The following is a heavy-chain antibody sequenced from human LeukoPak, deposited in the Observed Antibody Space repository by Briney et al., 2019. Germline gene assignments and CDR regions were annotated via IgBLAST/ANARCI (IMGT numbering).Heavy chain of an antibody. CDR2: IWYDGSNK. J-gene: IGHJ1*01. D-gene: IGHD6-19*01. CDR3: AKDPSRIAVAGTSRYFQH. CDR1: GFTFSNYW. Sequence: PGGSLRPSCAASGFTFSNYWMSWVRQAPGKGLEWVAVIWYDGSNKYYADSVKGRFTISRDNSKNTLYPQMNSLRAEDTAVYYCAKDPSRIAVAGTSRYFQHWGQGTLVTVSS. V-gene: IGHV3-30*02.